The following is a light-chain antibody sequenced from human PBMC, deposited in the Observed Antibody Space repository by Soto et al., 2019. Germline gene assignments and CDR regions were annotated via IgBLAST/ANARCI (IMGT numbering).Light chain of an antibody. CDR3: QQYYDAPQT. V-gene: IGKV4-1*01. CDR2: WAS. Sequence: DIVMTQSPDSLAVSLGERATIDCKSRQSLLYSPNNKNYLAWYQQKPGQPPKLLIYWASTRESGVPDRFTGSGSGTDFTITISSLKAEDVAVYYCQQYYDAPQTFGRGTKVEIK. J-gene: IGKJ1*01. CDR1: QSLLYSPNNKNY.